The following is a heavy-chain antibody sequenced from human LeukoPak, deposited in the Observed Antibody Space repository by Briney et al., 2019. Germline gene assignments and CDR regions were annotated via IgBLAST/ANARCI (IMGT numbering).Heavy chain of an antibody. CDR1: GGSITTTNW. J-gene: IGHJ4*02. D-gene: IGHD2-8*01. CDR2: IHLSGRT. V-gene: IGHV4-4*02. Sequence: SETLSLTCDVSGGSITTTNWWSWVRQPPGQGLEWIGEIHLSGRTNYNPSLNSRVTLALDTSKNHLSLSLTSVTAADTAVYYCSRENGAFSPFGYWGQGTLVTVPS. CDR3: SRENGAFSPFGY.